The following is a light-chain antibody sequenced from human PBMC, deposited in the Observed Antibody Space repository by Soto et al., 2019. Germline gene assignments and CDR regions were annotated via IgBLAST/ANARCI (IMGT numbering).Light chain of an antibody. V-gene: IGKV3-20*01. CDR1: QSISSSY. CDR2: AAS. J-gene: IGKJ2*01. Sequence: EIVLTQSPGTLSLSPGERATLSCRASQSISSSYLAWYQQKPGQAPRLLIYAASSRATGIPDRFSGSGSGTVFTLTTSRLEPEDFAVYYCQKYGSSAPFTFGQGTKLEIK. CDR3: QKYGSSAPFT.